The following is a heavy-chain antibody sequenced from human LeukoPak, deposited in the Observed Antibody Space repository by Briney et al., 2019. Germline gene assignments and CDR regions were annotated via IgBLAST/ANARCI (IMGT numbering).Heavy chain of an antibody. CDR2: IYYSGST. V-gene: IGHV4-59*12. CDR3: ARGRWIQLWLDY. J-gene: IGHJ4*02. CDR1: GGSISSYY. D-gene: IGHD5-18*01. Sequence: SETLSLTCTVSGGSISSYYWSWIRQPPGKGPEWIGYIYYSGSTNYNPSLKSRVTISVDTSKNQFSLKLSSVTAADTAVYYCARGRWIQLWLDYWGQGTLVTVSS.